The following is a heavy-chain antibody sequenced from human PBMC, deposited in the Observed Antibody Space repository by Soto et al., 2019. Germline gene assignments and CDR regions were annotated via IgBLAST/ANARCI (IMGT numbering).Heavy chain of an antibody. Sequence: SETLSLTCAVSGGSISSSNWWSWVRQPPGKGLEWIGEIYHSGSTNYNPSLKSRVTISVDKSKNQFPLKLSSVTAADTAVYYCARRVVVARGTAFDIWGQGTMVTVSS. V-gene: IGHV4-4*02. CDR3: ARRVVVARGTAFDI. CDR1: GGSISSSNW. CDR2: IYHSGST. D-gene: IGHD2-15*01. J-gene: IGHJ3*02.